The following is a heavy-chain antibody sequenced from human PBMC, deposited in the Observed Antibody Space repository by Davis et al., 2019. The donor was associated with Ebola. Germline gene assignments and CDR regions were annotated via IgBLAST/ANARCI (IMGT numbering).Heavy chain of an antibody. CDR1: GYSFASYW. V-gene: IGHV5-51*01. Sequence: GESLKISCKGSGYSFASYWISWVRQMPGKGLEWMGLIYTGDSDTRYSPSFRGQVTISADKSTKTAFLQWSSLKASDSGMYYCASLRRTITGMDDGFDLWGQGTMVTVSS. J-gene: IGHJ3*01. D-gene: IGHD2-8*02. CDR2: IYTGDSDT. CDR3: ASLRRTITGMDDGFDL.